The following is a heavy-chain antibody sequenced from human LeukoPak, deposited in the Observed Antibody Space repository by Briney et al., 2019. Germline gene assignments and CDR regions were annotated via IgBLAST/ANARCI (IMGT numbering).Heavy chain of an antibody. CDR1: GLSFRSYS. Sequence: GGSLRLSCAVSGLSFRSYSMNWVRQAPGKGLEWVSSISSSSYIYYADSVKGRFTISRDNAKNSLYLQMNSLRAEDTAVYYCARDDSDTAMVLLNYWGQGTLVTVSS. V-gene: IGHV3-21*01. CDR3: ARDDSDTAMVLLNY. D-gene: IGHD5-18*01. J-gene: IGHJ4*02. CDR2: ISSSSYI.